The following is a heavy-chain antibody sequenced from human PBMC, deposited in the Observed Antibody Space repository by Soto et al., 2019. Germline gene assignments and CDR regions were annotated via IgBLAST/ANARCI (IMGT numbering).Heavy chain of an antibody. V-gene: IGHV1-18*01. CDR3: ARDRITIFDRDDMDV. Sequence: GASVKVSCKASGYTFTTYGITWVRQAPGQGLEWMGWISPYNGDTKYAQKVQGRGTMTTDTFTSTTYMEVRSLRSDDTAVYYCARDRITIFDRDDMDVWGQGTTVTVSS. CDR1: GYTFTTYG. J-gene: IGHJ6*02. CDR2: ISPYNGDT. D-gene: IGHD3-3*01.